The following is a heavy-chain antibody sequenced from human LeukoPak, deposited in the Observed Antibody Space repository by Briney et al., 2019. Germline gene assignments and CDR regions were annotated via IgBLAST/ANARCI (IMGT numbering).Heavy chain of an antibody. CDR2: ISYDGSNK. CDR3: ARGVVVIGNWFDP. CDR1: GFTFSSYA. D-gene: IGHD3-22*01. V-gene: IGHV3-30*09. J-gene: IGHJ5*02. Sequence: GGSLRLSCAASGFTFSSYAMHWVRQAPGKGLEWVAVISYDGSNKYYADSVKGRFAISRDNSKNTLYLQMNSLRAEDTAVYYCARGVVVIGNWFDPWGQGTLVTVSS.